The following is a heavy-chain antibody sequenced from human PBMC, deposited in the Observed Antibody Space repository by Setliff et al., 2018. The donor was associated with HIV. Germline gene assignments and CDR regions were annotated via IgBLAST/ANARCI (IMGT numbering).Heavy chain of an antibody. CDR3: ARDPGNGAVDY. J-gene: IGHJ4*02. CDR2: ITWNSGSI. V-gene: IGHV3-9*01. Sequence: PGGSLRLSCAASGFTFDDYAMHWVRQAPGKGLEWVSGITWNSGSIAYVDSVKGRFTISRDNAKTSLSLQMNSLTAEDTAVYYCARDPGNGAVDYWGQGTLVTVSS. CDR1: GFTFDDYA.